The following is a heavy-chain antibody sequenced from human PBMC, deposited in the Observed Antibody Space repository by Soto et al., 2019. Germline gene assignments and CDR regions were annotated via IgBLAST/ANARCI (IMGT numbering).Heavy chain of an antibody. J-gene: IGHJ5*02. CDR3: AHSEEATVGLWFSFDP. V-gene: IGHV2-5*02. CDR1: GFSLSTSGVG. D-gene: IGHD3-10*01. Sequence: QITLKESGPTLVKPTQTLTLTCTFSGFSLSTSGVGVGWIRQPPGKALEWLALIYWDDDKRYSPSLKSRLTITKDPSKYQVVLTMTTMDPVDTATYYCAHSEEATVGLWFSFDPWGQGTLVTVSS. CDR2: IYWDDDK.